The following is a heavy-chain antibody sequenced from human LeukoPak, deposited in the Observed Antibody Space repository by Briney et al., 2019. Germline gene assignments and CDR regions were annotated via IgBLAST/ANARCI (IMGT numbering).Heavy chain of an antibody. CDR3: ARQVYYGSGSSLTMDV. Sequence: PSQTLSLTCTVSGGSISSGDYYWSWIRQPPGKGLEWIGYIYYSGSTYYNPSLKSRVTISVDTSKNQFSLKLSSVTAADTAVYYCARQVYYGSGSSLTMDVWGKGTTVTVSS. V-gene: IGHV4-30-4*08. CDR2: IYYSGST. CDR1: GGSISSGDYY. J-gene: IGHJ6*03. D-gene: IGHD3-10*01.